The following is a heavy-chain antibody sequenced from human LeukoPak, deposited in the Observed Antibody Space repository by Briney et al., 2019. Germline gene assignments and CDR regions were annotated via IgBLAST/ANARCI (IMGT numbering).Heavy chain of an antibody. V-gene: IGHV3-7*01. CDR2: INQDESEK. CDR1: GFTFSSYA. CDR3: ARDRDYSHYFDY. D-gene: IGHD2-15*01. Sequence: GGSLRLSCAACGFTFSSYAMSWVRQAPGKGLEWVANINQDESEKYYVDSVKGRFTISRDNARNSLYLQMNSLRAEDTAVYYCARDRDYSHYFDYWGQGTLVTVSS. J-gene: IGHJ4*02.